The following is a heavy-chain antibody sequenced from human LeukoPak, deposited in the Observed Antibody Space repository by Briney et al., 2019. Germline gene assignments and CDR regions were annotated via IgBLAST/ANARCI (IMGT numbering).Heavy chain of an antibody. CDR2: GICSGGRT. J-gene: IGHJ4*02. D-gene: IGHD3-22*01. V-gene: IGHV3-23*01. Sequence: PGGSLRLSCAVSGFTLSSYAMSWVRQAPGKGLEWGSAGICSGGRTSHADFVKGRFTISRANSKNTLYLQVNSLRAEATAVYYCARDMAYYDSSGYNYWGQGTLVTVSS. CDR3: ARDMAYYDSSGYNY. CDR1: GFTLSSYA.